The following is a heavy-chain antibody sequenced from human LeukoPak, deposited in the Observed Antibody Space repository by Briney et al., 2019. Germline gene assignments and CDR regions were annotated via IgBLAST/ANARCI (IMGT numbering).Heavy chain of an antibody. CDR1: GYTFTGYY. D-gene: IGHD6-6*01. CDR3: VREGMGIAARSRVFDY. J-gene: IGHJ4*02. CDR2: INPNSGGT. Sequence: GASVKVSCKASGYTFTGYYIHWVRQAPGQGLEWMGWINPNSGGTNYAQKFQGRVTMTRDTSISTAYMELSRLRSDDTAVYYCVREGMGIAARSRVFDYWGQGTLVTVSS. V-gene: IGHV1-2*02.